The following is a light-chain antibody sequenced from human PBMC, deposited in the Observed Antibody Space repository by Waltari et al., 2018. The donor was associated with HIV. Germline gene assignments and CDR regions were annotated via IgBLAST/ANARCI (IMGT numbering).Light chain of an antibody. CDR3: AAWDDSLNGAV. J-gene: IGLJ7*01. V-gene: IGLV1-44*01. CDR2: KND. Sequence: QSVLTQPPSASGTPGQRVTISCSGSSSNIGTTTVNWYQQVPGTAPKLLIYKNDQRPSGVPDRFSGSKSGTSGSLAISGLQSEDEADYYCAAWDDSLNGAVFGGGTQLTVL. CDR1: SSNIGTTT.